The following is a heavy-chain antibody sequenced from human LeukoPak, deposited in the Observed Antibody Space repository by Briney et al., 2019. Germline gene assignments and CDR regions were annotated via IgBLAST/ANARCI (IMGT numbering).Heavy chain of an antibody. V-gene: IGHV1-18*01. D-gene: IGHD5-18*01. J-gene: IGHJ6*02. CDR1: GYTFTSYG. CDR3: AREVKAMATYYYYYGMDV. Sequence: GASVKVSCTASGYTFTSYGISWVRQAPGQGLEWMGWISAYNGNTNYAQKLQGRVTMTTDTSTSTAYMELRSLRSDDTAVYYCAREVKAMATYYYYYGMDVWGQGTTVTVSS. CDR2: ISAYNGNT.